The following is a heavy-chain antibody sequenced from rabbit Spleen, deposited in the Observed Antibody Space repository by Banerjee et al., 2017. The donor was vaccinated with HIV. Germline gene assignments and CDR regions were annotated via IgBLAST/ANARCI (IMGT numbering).Heavy chain of an antibody. J-gene: IGHJ6*01. D-gene: IGHD8-1*01. CDR1: GFSFSDRDV. Sequence: QEQLVESGGGLVKPEGSLTLTCKASGFSFSDRDVMCWVRQAPGKGLEWIGCVDVGSSGFTYFANWAKGRFTISKTSSTTVTLQMTSLTAADTATYFCARDAATSFSSYGMDLWGQGTLVTVS. CDR3: ARDAATSFSSYGMDL. CDR2: VDVGSSGFT. V-gene: IGHV1S45*01.